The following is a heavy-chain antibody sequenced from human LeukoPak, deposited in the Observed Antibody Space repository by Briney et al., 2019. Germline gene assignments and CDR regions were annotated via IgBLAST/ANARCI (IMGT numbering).Heavy chain of an antibody. V-gene: IGHV3-23*01. CDR2: ISGSGSST. CDR3: AKGRLAAAGRSTFDH. J-gene: IGHJ4*02. Sequence: GGSLRLSCVASGFTFSNYAMSWVRQAPGKGLEWVSDISGSGSSTYYADSVKGHFTISRDNSKNTLSLQMNSLRGDDTAVYYCAKGRLAAAGRSTFDHWGQGTLVTVSS. D-gene: IGHD6-13*01. CDR1: GFTFSNYA.